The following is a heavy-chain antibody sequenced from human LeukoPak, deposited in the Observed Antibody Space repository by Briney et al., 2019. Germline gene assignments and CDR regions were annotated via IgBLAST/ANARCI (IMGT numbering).Heavy chain of an antibody. Sequence: GSLRLSCAASGFTVSSNYMSWVRQAPGKGLEWVSVIYSGGSTYYADSVKGRFTISRDNSKNTLYLQMNSLRAEDTAVYYCARLYYYGSGSYYKDYWGQGTLVTVSS. CDR1: GFTVSSNY. V-gene: IGHV3-66*01. CDR2: IYSGGST. J-gene: IGHJ4*02. CDR3: ARLYYYGSGSYYKDY. D-gene: IGHD3-10*01.